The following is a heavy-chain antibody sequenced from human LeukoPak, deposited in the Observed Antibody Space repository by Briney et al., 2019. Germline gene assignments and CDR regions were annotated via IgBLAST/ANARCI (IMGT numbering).Heavy chain of an antibody. J-gene: IGHJ5*02. CDR2: ITFSSTTI. CDR3: ARELNWNYAYNP. D-gene: IGHD1-7*01. V-gene: IGHV3-48*01. Sequence: PGGSLRLSCAASGFTFSSFSMNWVRQAPGKGLEWVSYITFSSTTIYYADSVKGRFTISRDNAKNSLYLQMNSLRAEDTAVYYCARELNWNYAYNPWGQGTLVTVSS. CDR1: GFTFSSFS.